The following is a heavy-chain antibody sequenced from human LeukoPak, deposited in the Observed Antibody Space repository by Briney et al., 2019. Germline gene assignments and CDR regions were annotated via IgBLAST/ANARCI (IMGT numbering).Heavy chain of an antibody. CDR1: GFTVSNYG. J-gene: IGHJ4*02. D-gene: IGHD5-18*01. V-gene: IGHV3-30*18. CDR3: VKPHVEKAMIFDS. CDR2: ISYEGSYQ. Sequence: GGSLRLSCAASGFTVSNYGIHWVRQAPGKGLEWVAVISYEGSYQYYAEFVKGRFNISRENSKNTVYLQMNSLRPEDKAIYYWVKPHVEKAMIFDSWGRGTLIIVSS.